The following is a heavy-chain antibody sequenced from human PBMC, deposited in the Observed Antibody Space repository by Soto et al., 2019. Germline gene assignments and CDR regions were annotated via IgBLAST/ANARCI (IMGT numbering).Heavy chain of an antibody. Sequence: QLQLQESGSGLVKPSQTLSLTCAVSGGSISSGGYSWSWIRQPPGKGLEWIGYIYHSGSTYYNPSLKSRVTMAVDRSKNQFSLKLSSVTAADTAVYYCARVLTGYYYGWFDPWGQGTLVTVSS. CDR3: ARVLTGYYYGWFDP. J-gene: IGHJ5*02. D-gene: IGHD3-9*01. CDR2: IYHSGST. CDR1: GGSISSGGYS. V-gene: IGHV4-30-2*01.